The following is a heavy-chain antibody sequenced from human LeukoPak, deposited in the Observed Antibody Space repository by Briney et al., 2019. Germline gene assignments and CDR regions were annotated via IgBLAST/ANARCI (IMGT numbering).Heavy chain of an antibody. CDR2: ISGSGGST. J-gene: IGHJ5*02. Sequence: GGSLRLSCAASRFTFSSYAMSWVRQAPGKGLEWVSAISGSGGSTYYADSVKGRFTISRDNSKNTLYLQMNSLRAEDTAVYYCAKDYDFWSGYLSWGQGTLVTVSS. CDR3: AKDYDFWSGYLS. CDR1: RFTFSSYA. V-gene: IGHV3-23*01. D-gene: IGHD3-3*01.